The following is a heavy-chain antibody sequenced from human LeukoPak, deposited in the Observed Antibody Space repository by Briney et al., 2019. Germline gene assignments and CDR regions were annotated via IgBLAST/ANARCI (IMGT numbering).Heavy chain of an antibody. V-gene: IGHV1-18*01. Sequence: GASVKVSCKASGYTFTSYGISWVRQAPGQGLEWMGWISIYNGNTDYAQKLRGRVTMTTDTSTSTAYLELRGLRSDGTAVYYCARITYDFWSGYYMPDDPWGQGTLVTVSS. CDR3: ARITYDFWSGYYMPDDP. CDR1: GYTFTSYG. CDR2: ISIYNGNT. D-gene: IGHD3-3*01. J-gene: IGHJ5*02.